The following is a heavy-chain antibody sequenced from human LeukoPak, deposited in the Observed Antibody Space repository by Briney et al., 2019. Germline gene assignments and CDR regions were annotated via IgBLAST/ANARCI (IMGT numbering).Heavy chain of an antibody. Sequence: SETLSLTCTVSGGSISSSSYYWGWIRQPPGKGLEWIGSIYYSGSTYYNPSLKSRVTISVDTSKNQFSLKLSSVTAADTAVYYCARGRFRRAVAGYIRAFDIWGQGTMVTVSS. J-gene: IGHJ3*02. V-gene: IGHV4-39*07. CDR2: IYYSGST. CDR1: GGSISSSSYY. CDR3: ARGRFRRAVAGYIRAFDI. D-gene: IGHD6-19*01.